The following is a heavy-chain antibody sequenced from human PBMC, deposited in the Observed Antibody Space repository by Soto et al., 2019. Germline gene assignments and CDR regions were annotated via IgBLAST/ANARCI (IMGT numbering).Heavy chain of an antibody. D-gene: IGHD2-2*01. V-gene: IGHV4-59*01. CDR2: IYYSGST. CDR3: ARAQGYCSSTSCLKDGWFDP. J-gene: IGHJ5*02. CDR1: GGSISSYY. Sequence: SETLSLTCTVSGGSISSYYWSWIRQPPGKGLEWIGYIYYSGSTNYNPSLKSRVTISVDTSKNQFSLKLSSVTAADTAVYYCARAQGYCSSTSCLKDGWFDPWGQGTLVTVS.